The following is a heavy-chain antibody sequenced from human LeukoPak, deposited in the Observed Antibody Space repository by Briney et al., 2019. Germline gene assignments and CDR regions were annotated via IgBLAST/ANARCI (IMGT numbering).Heavy chain of an antibody. Sequence: GGSLRLSCAASGFTFSSYSMNWVRQAPGQGLEWVSSISSSSSYIYYADSVKGRFTISRDNAKNSLYLQMNSLRAEDTAVYYCARDLVTMVRGLLYWGQGTLVTVSS. J-gene: IGHJ4*02. V-gene: IGHV3-21*01. D-gene: IGHD3-10*01. CDR1: GFTFSSYS. CDR2: ISSSSSYI. CDR3: ARDLVTMVRGLLY.